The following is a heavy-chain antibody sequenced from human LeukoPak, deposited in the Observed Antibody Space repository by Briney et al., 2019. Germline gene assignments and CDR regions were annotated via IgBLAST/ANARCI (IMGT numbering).Heavy chain of an antibody. CDR1: GFTFSTYA. CDR2: ISNSGGST. J-gene: IGHJ4*02. V-gene: IGHV3-23*01. Sequence: HPGGSLRLSCAASGFTFSTYAMNWVRQAPGKGLKWVSVISNSGGSTVYADSVKGRFTISRDNSKNTLYLQVKSLRAEDTAVYYCAKASITVAGTYFDYWGQGTLVTVSS. D-gene: IGHD6-19*01. CDR3: AKASITVAGTYFDY.